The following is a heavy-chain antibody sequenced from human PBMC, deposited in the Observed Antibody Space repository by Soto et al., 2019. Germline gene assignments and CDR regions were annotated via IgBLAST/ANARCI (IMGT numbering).Heavy chain of an antibody. CDR2: IYYSGST. Sequence: QLLESGPGLVKPSETLSLTCTVSGGSISSSSYYWGWIRQPPGKGLEWIGSIYYSGSTYYNPSLKSRVTISVDTSKNQFSLKLSSVTAADTAVYYCARHRVDDILTGYPYYFDYWGQGTLVTVSS. J-gene: IGHJ4*02. CDR1: GGSISSSSYY. CDR3: ARHRVDDILTGYPYYFDY. D-gene: IGHD3-9*01. V-gene: IGHV4-39*01.